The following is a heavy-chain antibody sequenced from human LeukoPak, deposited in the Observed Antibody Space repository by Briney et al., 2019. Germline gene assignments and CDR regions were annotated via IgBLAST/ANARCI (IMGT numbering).Heavy chain of an antibody. J-gene: IGHJ1*01. Sequence: GGSLRLSCAASGFTFSSYAMSWVRQAPGKGLEWVSAISGSGGSTYYADSVKGRFAISRDTPENTLYLQMNSLRAEDSAVYYCARRGVYYDTAGPNEYFQHWGQGTLVTVSS. CDR1: GFTFSSYA. CDR2: ISGSGGST. CDR3: ARRGVYYDTAGPNEYFQH. D-gene: IGHD3-22*01. V-gene: IGHV3-23*01.